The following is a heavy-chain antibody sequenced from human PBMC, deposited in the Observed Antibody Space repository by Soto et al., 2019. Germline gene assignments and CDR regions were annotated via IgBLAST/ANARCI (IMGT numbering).Heavy chain of an antibody. Sequence: SLRLSCAASGFTFSSYAMHWVRQAPGKGLEWVAVISYDGSNKYYADSVKGRFTISRDNSKNTLYLQMNSLRAEDTAVYYCARSYDYVWGSYRFDYWGQGTLVTVSS. D-gene: IGHD3-16*02. V-gene: IGHV3-30-3*01. J-gene: IGHJ4*02. CDR3: ARSYDYVWGSYRFDY. CDR2: ISYDGSNK. CDR1: GFTFSSYA.